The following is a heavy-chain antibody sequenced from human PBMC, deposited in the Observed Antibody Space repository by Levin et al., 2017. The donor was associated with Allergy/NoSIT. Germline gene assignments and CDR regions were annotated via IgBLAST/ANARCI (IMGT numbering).Heavy chain of an antibody. CDR3: ARAGYDSSGYLLGDWDY. Sequence: GESLKISCKASGYTFTSYAMNWVRQAPGQGLEWMGWINTNTGNPTYAQGFTGRFVFSLDTSVSTAYLQISSLKAEDTAVYYCARAGYDSSGYLLGDWDYWGQGTLVTVSS. CDR2: INTNTGNP. J-gene: IGHJ4*02. CDR1: GYTFTSYA. D-gene: IGHD3-22*01. V-gene: IGHV7-4-1*02.